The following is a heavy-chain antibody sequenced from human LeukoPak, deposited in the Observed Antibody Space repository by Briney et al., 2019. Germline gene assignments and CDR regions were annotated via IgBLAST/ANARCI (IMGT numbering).Heavy chain of an antibody. CDR3: ATSVRGSSWYDQNDYYYYGMDV. V-gene: IGHV1-24*01. J-gene: IGHJ6*02. CDR2: FDPEDGET. D-gene: IGHD6-13*01. CDR1: GYTVTELS. Sequence: ASVKVSCKVSGYTVTELSMHWVRQAPGKGLEWKGGFDPEDGETIYAHQFQGRVTMTEDTSTDTAYMELSRLSSEDSAVYYCATSVRGSSWYDQNDYYYYGMDVWGQGTTVTVS.